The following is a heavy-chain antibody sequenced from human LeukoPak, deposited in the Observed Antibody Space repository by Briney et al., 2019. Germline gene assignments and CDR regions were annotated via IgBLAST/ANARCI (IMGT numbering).Heavy chain of an antibody. V-gene: IGHV3-7*01. J-gene: IGHJ4*02. CDR3: ARELAGHYYGSGSFSDY. CDR2: TREDGSEK. CDR1: GFTFSTYW. D-gene: IGHD3-10*01. Sequence: GGSLRLSCTASGFTFSTYWMSWVRQAPGKGLEWVANTREDGSEKYYVDFVKGRFTISRDNAKNSLYLQMNSLRAEDTAVYYCARELAGHYYGSGSFSDYWGQGTLVTVSS.